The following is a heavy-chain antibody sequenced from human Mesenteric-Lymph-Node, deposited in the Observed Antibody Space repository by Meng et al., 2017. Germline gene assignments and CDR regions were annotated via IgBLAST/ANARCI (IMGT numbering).Heavy chain of an antibody. CDR1: GGSISSSSYY. CDR2: IYYSGST. J-gene: IGHJ3*02. Sequence: SETLSLTCTVSGGSISSSSYYWGWIRQPPGKGLEWIGSIYYSGSTYYNPSLKSRVTISVDTSKNQFSLKLSSVTAADTAVNYCAREYSSSWYGGDAFDIWGQGTMVTVSS. V-gene: IGHV4-39*07. D-gene: IGHD6-13*01. CDR3: AREYSSSWYGGDAFDI.